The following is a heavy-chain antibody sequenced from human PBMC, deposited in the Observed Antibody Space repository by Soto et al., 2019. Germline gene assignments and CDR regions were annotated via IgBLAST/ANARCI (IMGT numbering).Heavy chain of an antibody. Sequence: QVQLLQSGSEVREPGSSVRFSCKASGGTFNNHLIAWVRQAPGQGLEWMGGIIPMYGTPHFAQKFQGRVSITADESKSTVYMELNGLGRDDTATYYCARCIQLDYLPGLDVWGQGTTVTVS. V-gene: IGHV1-69*01. J-gene: IGHJ6*02. D-gene: IGHD4-17*01. CDR1: GGTFNNHL. CDR2: IIPMYGTP. CDR3: ARCIQLDYLPGLDV.